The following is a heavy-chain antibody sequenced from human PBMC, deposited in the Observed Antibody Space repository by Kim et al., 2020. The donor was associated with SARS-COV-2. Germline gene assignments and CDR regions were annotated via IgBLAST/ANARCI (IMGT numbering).Heavy chain of an antibody. CDR1: EFTISSYA. D-gene: IGHD6-13*01. J-gene: IGHJ6*02. CDR2: ISYDGSNK. Sequence: GGSLRLSCAASEFTISSYAMHWVRQAPGKGLEWVAVISYDGSNKYYADSVKGRFTISRDNSKNTLYLQMNSLRAEDTAVYYCARVEGNYYYYGMDVWGQGNTVNV. V-gene: IGHV3-30*04. CDR3: ARVEGNYYYYGMDV.